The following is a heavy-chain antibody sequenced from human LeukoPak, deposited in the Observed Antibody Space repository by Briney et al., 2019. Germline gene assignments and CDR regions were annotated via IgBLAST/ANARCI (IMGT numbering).Heavy chain of an antibody. Sequence: GGSLRLSCAASGFTFSDYYMSWIRQAPGKGLEWVSYISSSGSTIYYADSVKGRFTISRDNAKNSLYLQMNSLRAEDTAVYYCARDSLEWFYYGNIDYWGQGTLVTVSS. D-gene: IGHD3-3*01. J-gene: IGHJ4*02. CDR3: ARDSLEWFYYGNIDY. CDR2: ISSSGSTI. V-gene: IGHV3-11*04. CDR1: GFTFSDYY.